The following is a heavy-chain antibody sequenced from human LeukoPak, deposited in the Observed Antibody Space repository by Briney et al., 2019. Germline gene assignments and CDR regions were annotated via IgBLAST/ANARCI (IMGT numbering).Heavy chain of an antibody. CDR2: MFDSVST. D-gene: IGHD5-18*01. V-gene: IGHV4-59*11. CDR3: ATIKRGSIYGYFDF. J-gene: IGHJ4*02. Sequence: PSETLSLTCTVSGVSISSHYWSWIRQPPGKGLEWIAYMFDSVSTKDNPSLKSRITLSADTSKNQFSLRLSSVTAADTAVYYCATIKRGSIYGYFDFWGQGILVTVSS. CDR1: GVSISSHY.